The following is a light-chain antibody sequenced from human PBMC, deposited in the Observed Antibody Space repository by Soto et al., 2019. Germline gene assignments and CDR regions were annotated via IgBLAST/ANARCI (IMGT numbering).Light chain of an antibody. Sequence: QSVLTQSRSVSGSPGQSVTISCTGTSSDVGGYNFVSWFQQYPAKAPKLIIYDVTKRPSGVPDRFSGSKSGNTASLTISGLQTDDEADYYCCSYAGRYTHVFGTVTKLTVL. CDR3: CSYAGRYTHV. J-gene: IGLJ1*01. CDR1: SSDVGGYNF. CDR2: DVT. V-gene: IGLV2-11*01.